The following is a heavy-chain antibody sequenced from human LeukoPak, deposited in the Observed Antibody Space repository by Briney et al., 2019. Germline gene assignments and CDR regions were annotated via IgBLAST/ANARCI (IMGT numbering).Heavy chain of an antibody. J-gene: IGHJ4*02. Sequence: GASVKVSCKASGGTFSSYAISWVRQAPGQGLEWMGGIIPIFGTANYAQKFQGRVTITTDESTSTAYIELSSLRSEDTAVYYCARDLIAAAGNFDYWGQGTLVTVSS. V-gene: IGHV1-69*05. CDR1: GGTFSSYA. D-gene: IGHD6-13*01. CDR3: ARDLIAAAGNFDY. CDR2: IIPIFGTA.